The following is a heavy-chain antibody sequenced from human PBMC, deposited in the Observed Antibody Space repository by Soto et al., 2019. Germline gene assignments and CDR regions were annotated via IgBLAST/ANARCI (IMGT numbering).Heavy chain of an antibody. V-gene: IGHV1-2*02. Sequence: XSVKVSCKASGYTFTCYYMHWVRQAPGQGLEWMGWINPNSGGTNYAQKFQGRVTMTRDTSISTAYMELSRLRSDDTAVYYCARDGRRATLRYFDWLCNDYWGQGTLVTVSS. CDR3: ARDGRRATLRYFDWLCNDY. J-gene: IGHJ4*02. CDR1: GYTFTCYY. D-gene: IGHD3-9*01. CDR2: INPNSGGT.